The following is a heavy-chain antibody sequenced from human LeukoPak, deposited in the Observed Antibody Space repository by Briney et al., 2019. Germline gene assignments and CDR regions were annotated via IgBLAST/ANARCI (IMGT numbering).Heavy chain of an antibody. CDR1: GDSSDSYY. Sequence: SETLSLTCSVSGDSSDSYYWSWIRQPPGKGLEWSGFIFYSGTTTYNPSLKSRVSISVDRSRKDFSLNMTSMTAAETAFYYCGRGIRPTAKDQFDNWGPGTLVTVSS. V-gene: IGHV4-59*12. D-gene: IGHD2-2*01. J-gene: IGHJ4*02. CDR2: IFYSGTT. CDR3: GRGIRPTAKDQFDN.